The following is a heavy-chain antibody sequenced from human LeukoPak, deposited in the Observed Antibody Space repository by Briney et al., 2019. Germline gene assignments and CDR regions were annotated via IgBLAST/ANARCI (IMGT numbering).Heavy chain of an antibody. CDR2: IYFSGNT. J-gene: IGHJ4*02. V-gene: IGHV4-39*01. CDR3: ARRTIAVAGFDY. D-gene: IGHD6-19*01. Sequence: SETLSLTCTVSGGSITSSSFYWGWVRQPPGKGLEWIGSIYFSGNTYYNPSLKSRLTISVDTSKNQFSLKLSSVTAADTAVYYCARRTIAVAGFDYWGQGTLVTVSS. CDR1: GGSITSSSFY.